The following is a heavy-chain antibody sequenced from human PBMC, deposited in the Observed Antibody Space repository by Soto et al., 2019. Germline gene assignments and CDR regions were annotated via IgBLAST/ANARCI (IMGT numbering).Heavy chain of an antibody. J-gene: IGHJ3*02. CDR2: IYNSGST. CDR3: ATSARRGDAFDI. CDR1: GGSISSGGNY. V-gene: IGHV4-31*03. Sequence: QVQLQESGPGLVKPSQTLSLTCTVSGGSISSGGNYWSWIRQHPGKGLEWIGYIYNSGSTHYNPSLESRVSISPDTSKNQLFQRLTSVTAADTAVYYCATSARRGDAFDIWGQGTMVTVSS. D-gene: IGHD3-10*01.